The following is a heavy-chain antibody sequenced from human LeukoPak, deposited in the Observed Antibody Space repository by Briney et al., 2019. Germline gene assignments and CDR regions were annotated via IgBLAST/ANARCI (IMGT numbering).Heavy chain of an antibody. CDR1: GFTFSSYE. CDR2: ISRSGTTT. V-gene: IGHV3-48*03. J-gene: IGHJ4*02. Sequence: PGGSLRLSCAVSGFTFSSYEMNWVRQAPGKGLEWVSYISRSGTTTHYADSVKGRFTISRDNAGKSLYLQMNSLRAEDTAIYYCAREDCAGPYCSVGSAHYFDYWGQGTLVTVSS. D-gene: IGHD2-15*01. CDR3: AREDCAGPYCSVGSAHYFDY.